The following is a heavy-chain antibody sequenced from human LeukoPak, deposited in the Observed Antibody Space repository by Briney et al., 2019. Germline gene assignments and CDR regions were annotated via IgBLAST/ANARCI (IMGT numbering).Heavy chain of an antibody. J-gene: IGHJ5*02. CDR3: ARGGYYGSGNDFRFDP. V-gene: IGHV4-38-2*02. CDR1: GYSISSGYY. CDR2: IYESGST. Sequence: SETLSLTCTVSGYSISSGYYWGWIRQPPGKGLEWIGSIYESGSTNYKPSLKSRVTISVDTSKNQFSLKLSSVTAADTAVYYCARGGYYGSGNDFRFDPWGQGTLVTVSS. D-gene: IGHD3-10*01.